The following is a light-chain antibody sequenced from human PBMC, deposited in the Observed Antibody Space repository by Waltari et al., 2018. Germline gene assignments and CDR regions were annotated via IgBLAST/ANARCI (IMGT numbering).Light chain of an antibody. Sequence: QSVLTQPPSVSGAPGQRVTISCTGSSSNTGAGYDVNWYQQLPGTAPKLLIYGNSNRLSGVPDRFSGSKSGASASRAISGLQAEDEAEYYCQAYDRSLSGSVFGGGTKLTVL. CDR1: SSNTGAGYD. V-gene: IGLV1-40*01. CDR2: GNS. CDR3: QAYDRSLSGSV. J-gene: IGLJ2*01.